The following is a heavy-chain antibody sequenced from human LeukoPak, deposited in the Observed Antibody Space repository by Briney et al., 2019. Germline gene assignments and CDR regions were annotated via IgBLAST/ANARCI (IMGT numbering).Heavy chain of an antibody. CDR1: GGSISSHF. V-gene: IGHV4-59*11. CDR3: AREAYIGPGTGNWFDS. J-gene: IGHJ5*01. CDR2: IYYSGST. Sequence: SETLSLTCSVSGGSISSHFWSWIRQSPGKGLEWIGYIYYSGSTSSNPSLKSRVTMSLDTSKSQFSLNVTSVTSADTAVYFCAREAYIGPGTGNWFDSWGQGILVTVSS. D-gene: IGHD3-16*01.